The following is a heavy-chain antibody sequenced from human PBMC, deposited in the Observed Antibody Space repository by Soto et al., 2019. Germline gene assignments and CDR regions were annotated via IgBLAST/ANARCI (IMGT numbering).Heavy chain of an antibody. CDR3: AGYYDFWSGYYWHYGMDV. J-gene: IGHJ6*02. Sequence: PSETLSLTCAVYGGSFSGYYWSWIRQPPGKGLEWIGEINHSGSTNYNPSLKSRVTISVDTSKNQFSLKLSSVTAADTAVYYCAGYYDFWSGYYWHYGMDVWGQGTTVT. CDR2: INHSGST. CDR1: GGSFSGYY. V-gene: IGHV4-34*01. D-gene: IGHD3-3*01.